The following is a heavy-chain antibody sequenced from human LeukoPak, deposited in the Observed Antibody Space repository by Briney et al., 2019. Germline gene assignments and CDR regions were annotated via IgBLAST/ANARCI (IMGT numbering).Heavy chain of an antibody. D-gene: IGHD3-22*01. CDR3: ARVGSSSGRSFDI. CDR1: GFIVSSNY. CDR2: IYSGGST. J-gene: IGHJ3*02. V-gene: IGHV3-53*01. Sequence: GGSLRLSCAASGFIVSSNYMSWVRQAPGEGLEWVSVIYSGGSTYYADSVKGRFTISRDKSKNTLHLQMNSLRAEDTAVYYCARVGSSSGRSFDIWGQGTMVTVS.